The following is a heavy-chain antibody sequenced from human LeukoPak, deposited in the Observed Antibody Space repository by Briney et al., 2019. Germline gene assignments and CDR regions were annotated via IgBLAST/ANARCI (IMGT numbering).Heavy chain of an antibody. CDR2: IKQDGSEK. CDR1: GFTFSSYW. CDR3: RTGYSYGLH. V-gene: IGHV3-7*01. Sequence: GGSLRLSCAASGFTFSSYWMSWVRQAPGKELEWVANIKQDGSEKYYVDSVKGRFTISRDNAKNSLYLQMNSLRAEDTAVYYCRTGYSYGLHWGQGTLVTVSS. J-gene: IGHJ4*02. D-gene: IGHD5-18*01.